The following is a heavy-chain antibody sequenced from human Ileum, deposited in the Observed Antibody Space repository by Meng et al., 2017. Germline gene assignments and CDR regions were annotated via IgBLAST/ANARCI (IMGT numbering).Heavy chain of an antibody. CDR2: IHHSGKS. CDR1: GGSGSKSNW. D-gene: IGHD2-15*01. CDR3: VKDGDYCSDGSCYGSSML. J-gene: IGHJ4*02. V-gene: IGHV4-4*03. Sequence: RGAGPRTVEPPGNLFPPCDVLGGSGSKSNWGSWVRQPPGKGLEWIGEIHHSGKSNYNPSLKSRVTISVDKSKNQFSLNLKSVSAADTAVYYCVKDGDYCSDGSCYGSSMLWGQGTLVTVSS.